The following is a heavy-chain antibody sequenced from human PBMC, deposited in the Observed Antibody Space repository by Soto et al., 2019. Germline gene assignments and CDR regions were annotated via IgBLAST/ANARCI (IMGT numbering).Heavy chain of an antibody. CDR2: IYYSGST. CDR1: GGSISSYY. J-gene: IGHJ6*02. Sequence: PSETLSLTCTVSGGSISSYYWSWIRQPPGKGLEWIGYIYYSGSTNYNPSLKSRVTISVDTSKNQFSLKLSSVTAAGTAVYYCAREGAYYYYGMDVWGQGTTVTVSS. D-gene: IGHD3-16*01. V-gene: IGHV4-59*01. CDR3: AREGAYYYYGMDV.